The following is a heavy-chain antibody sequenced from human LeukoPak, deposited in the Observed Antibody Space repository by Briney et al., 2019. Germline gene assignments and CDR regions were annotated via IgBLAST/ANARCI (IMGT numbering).Heavy chain of an antibody. V-gene: IGHV3-30*18. CDR1: GFTFSSYG. Sequence: PGGSLRLSCAASGFTFSSYGMHWVRQAPGKGLEWVAVISYDGSNKYYADSVKGRFTISRDNSKNTLYLQMNSLRAEDTAVYYCAKEYPFLYSSGWYLDYWGQGTLVTVSS. D-gene: IGHD6-19*01. J-gene: IGHJ4*02. CDR2: ISYDGSNK. CDR3: AKEYPFLYSSGWYLDY.